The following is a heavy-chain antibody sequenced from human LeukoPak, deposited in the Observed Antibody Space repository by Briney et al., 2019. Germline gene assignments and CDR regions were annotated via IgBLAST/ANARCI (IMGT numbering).Heavy chain of an antibody. CDR2: ISYDGSNK. CDR3: AKEYCSNSVCHSLDY. Sequence: GGSLRLSCAASGFTFSGYGMHWVRQAPGKGLEWVAVISYDGSNKYYADSMKGRFTISRDNSKNTLYLQMNSLRAEDTAVYYCAKEYCSNSVCHSLDYWGQGTLVTVSS. V-gene: IGHV3-30*18. D-gene: IGHD2-8*01. J-gene: IGHJ4*02. CDR1: GFTFSGYG.